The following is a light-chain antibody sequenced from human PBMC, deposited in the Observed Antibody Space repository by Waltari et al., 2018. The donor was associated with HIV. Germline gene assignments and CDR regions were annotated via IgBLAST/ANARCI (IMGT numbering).Light chain of an antibody. V-gene: IGKV1-17*01. Sequence: DIQMTQSPSSLSASVGDRVTINCLASQGIKNHLGWYQQKPGKAPKRLIYNVSSLLCGVPYRFSGSGSGTEFTLKISSVEPEDFAAYYCIQHTSYPFTFGHGTKVEIK. CDR1: QGIKNH. CDR2: NVS. J-gene: IGKJ3*01. CDR3: IQHTSYPFT.